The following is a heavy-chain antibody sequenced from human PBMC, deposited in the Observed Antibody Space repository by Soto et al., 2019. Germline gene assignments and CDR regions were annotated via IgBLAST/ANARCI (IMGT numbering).Heavy chain of an antibody. V-gene: IGHV4-4*07. CDR2: IYTSGST. D-gene: IGHD4-17*01. Sequence: SETLSLTCTVSGGSISSYYWSWIRQPAGKGLEWIGRIYTSGSTNYNPSLKSRVTMSVDTSKNQFSLKLSSVTAADTAVYYCARDLTTVTTNWFDPWGQGTLVTVS. J-gene: IGHJ5*02. CDR1: GGSISSYY. CDR3: ARDLTTVTTNWFDP.